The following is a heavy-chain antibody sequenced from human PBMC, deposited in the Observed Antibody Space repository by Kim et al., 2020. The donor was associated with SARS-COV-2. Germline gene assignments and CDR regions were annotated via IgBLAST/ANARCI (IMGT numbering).Heavy chain of an antibody. Sequence: SETLSLTCTVSGGSISSYYWSWIRQPPGKGLEWIGYIYYSGSTNYNPSLKSRVTISVDTSKNQFSLKLSSVTAADTAVYYCARHQGPDIAVAVGFQHWGQGTLVTVSS. CDR1: GGSISSYY. J-gene: IGHJ1*01. CDR3: ARHQGPDIAVAVGFQH. D-gene: IGHD6-19*01. CDR2: IYYSGST. V-gene: IGHV4-59*08.